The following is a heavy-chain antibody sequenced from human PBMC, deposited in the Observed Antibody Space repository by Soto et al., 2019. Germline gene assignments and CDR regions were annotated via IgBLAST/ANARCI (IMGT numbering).Heavy chain of an antibody. CDR3: ARDVTVVTPRVYYYGMDV. D-gene: IGHD2-21*02. V-gene: IGHV1-2*02. Sequence: ASVKVSCKASGYTFTGYYMHWVRQAPGQGLEWMGWINPNSGGTNCAQKFQGRVTMTRDTSISTAYMELSRLRSDDTAVYYCARDVTVVTPRVYYYGMDVWGQGTTVTVSS. CDR1: GYTFTGYY. J-gene: IGHJ6*02. CDR2: INPNSGGT.